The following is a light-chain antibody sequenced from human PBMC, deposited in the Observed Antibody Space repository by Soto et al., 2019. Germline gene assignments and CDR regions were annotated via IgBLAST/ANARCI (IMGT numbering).Light chain of an antibody. CDR1: QSVRGN. CDR2: GAS. J-gene: IGKJ1*01. Sequence: EIVMTQSPATLSVSPGERATLSCRASQSVRGNLAWYQQRPGQSPRLLIYGASSRATGIPARFSGSGSGTEFTLSISSLQSEDFATYYCQQYNSYSRTFGQGTKVEIK. V-gene: IGKV3-15*01. CDR3: QQYNSYSRT.